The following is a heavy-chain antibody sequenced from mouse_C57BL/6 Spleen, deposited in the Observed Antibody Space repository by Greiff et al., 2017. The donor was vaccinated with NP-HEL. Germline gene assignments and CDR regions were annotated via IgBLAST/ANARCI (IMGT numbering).Heavy chain of an antibody. CDR2: ISSGSSTI. V-gene: IGHV5-17*01. CDR3: ARTGSNYVAWFAY. J-gene: IGHJ3*01. D-gene: IGHD2-5*01. CDR1: GFTFSDYG. Sequence: EVQLVESGGGLVKPGGSLKLSCAASGFTFSDYGMHWVRQAPEKGLEWVAYISSGSSTIYYADTVTGRFTISRDNAKNTLFLQMTSLRSEDTAMYYCARTGSNYVAWFAYWGQGTLVTVSA.